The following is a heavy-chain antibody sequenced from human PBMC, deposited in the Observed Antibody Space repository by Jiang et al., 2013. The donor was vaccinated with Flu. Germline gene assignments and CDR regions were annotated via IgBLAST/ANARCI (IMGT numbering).Heavy chain of an antibody. Sequence: KSRVTISVDTSKNQFSLKLSSVTAADTAVYYCARVVRYYYDSSGYFVDYWGQGTLVTVSS. CDR3: ARVVRYYYDSSGYFVDY. V-gene: IGHV4-30-2*04. D-gene: IGHD3-22*01. J-gene: IGHJ4*02.